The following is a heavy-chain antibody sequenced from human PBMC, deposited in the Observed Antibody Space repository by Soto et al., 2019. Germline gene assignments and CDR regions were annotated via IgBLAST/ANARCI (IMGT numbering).Heavy chain of an antibody. J-gene: IGHJ5*02. D-gene: IGHD6-13*01. CDR1: GGSFSPHY. V-gene: IGHV4-59*08. CDR2: IYYAGST. Sequence: SETLSLTCTVSGGSFSPHYWSWIRQPPGKGLEWVGYIYYAGSTSYNPSLRGRVTISLETFKNQFSLKLSSVTAADTAVYYCARRPVAADFGWFDPWGQGTLVTVSS. CDR3: ARRPVAADFGWFDP.